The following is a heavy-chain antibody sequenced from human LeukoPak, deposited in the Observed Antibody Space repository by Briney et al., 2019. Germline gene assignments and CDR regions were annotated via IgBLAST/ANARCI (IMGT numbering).Heavy chain of an antibody. V-gene: IGHV4-34*01. CDR2: INNGGST. Sequence: PSETLSLTCAVYGGSFSGYYWSWIRQPPGKGLEWLGEINNGGSTTYNPSLKSRVTISVDTSKNQFSLKLSCVTAADTAVYYCARVGYGSGTVTDYWGRGTLVTVSS. D-gene: IGHD3-10*01. CDR1: GGSFSGYY. CDR3: ARVGYGSGTVTDY. J-gene: IGHJ4*02.